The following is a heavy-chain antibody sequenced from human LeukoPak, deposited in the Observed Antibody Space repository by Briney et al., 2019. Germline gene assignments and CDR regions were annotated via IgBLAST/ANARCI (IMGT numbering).Heavy chain of an antibody. D-gene: IGHD7-27*01. CDR2: INPNSGAT. CDR3: AREVSGDPGGY. J-gene: IGHJ4*02. V-gene: IGHV1-2*06. Sequence: ASVKVSCKASGYTFSGYYMHWVRQAPGQGLEWMGRINPNSGATNYAQKFQGRVTMTRDTSISTAYMELSRLRSDDTAVYYCAREVSGDPGGYWGQGTLVTVSS. CDR1: GYTFSGYY.